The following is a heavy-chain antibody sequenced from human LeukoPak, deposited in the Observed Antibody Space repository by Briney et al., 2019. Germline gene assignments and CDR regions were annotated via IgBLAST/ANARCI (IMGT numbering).Heavy chain of an antibody. D-gene: IGHD5-18*01. CDR2: IKSKTDGGTT. CDR3: TTRDRGYSYGLWYYYYGMDV. CDR1: GFTFSNAW. J-gene: IGHJ6*02. Sequence: GGSLRLSCAASGFTFSNAWMSWVRQAPGKGLEWVGRIKSKTDGGTTDYAAPVKGRFTISRDDSKNTLYLQMNSLKTEDTAVYYCTTRDRGYSYGLWYYYYGMDVWGQGTTVTVSS. V-gene: IGHV3-15*01.